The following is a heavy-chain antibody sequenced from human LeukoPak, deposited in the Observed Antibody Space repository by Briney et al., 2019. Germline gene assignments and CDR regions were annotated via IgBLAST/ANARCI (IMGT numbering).Heavy chain of an antibody. D-gene: IGHD1-26*01. CDR2: ISAYNGNT. J-gene: IGHJ4*02. CDR3: ARTRASGYSGSPEFDY. V-gene: IGHV1-18*01. CDR1: GYTFTSYG. Sequence: ASVKVSCKASGYTFTSYGISWVRQAPGQGLEWMGWISAYNGNTNYAQKFQGRVTITADKSASTAYMELSSLRSEDTAVYYCARTRASGYSGSPEFDYWGQGTLVTVSS.